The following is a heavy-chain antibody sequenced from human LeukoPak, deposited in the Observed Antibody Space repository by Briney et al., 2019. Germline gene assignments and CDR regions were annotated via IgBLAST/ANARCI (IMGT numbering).Heavy chain of an antibody. CDR1: GYTFTGCY. CDR3: ARRSGTGISNYYYYGMDV. D-gene: IGHD6-13*01. V-gene: IGHV1-69*06. CDR2: IIPIFGTA. Sequence: GASVKVSCKASGYTFTGCYMHWVRQAPGQGLEWMGGIIPIFGTANYAQKFQGRVTITADKSTSTAYMELSSLRSEDTAVYYCARRSGTGISNYYYYGMDVWAKEPRSPSPQ. J-gene: IGHJ6*04.